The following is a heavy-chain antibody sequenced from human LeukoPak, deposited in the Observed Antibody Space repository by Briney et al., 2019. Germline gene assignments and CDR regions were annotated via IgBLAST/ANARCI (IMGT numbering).Heavy chain of an antibody. CDR1: GGPISSYY. V-gene: IGHV4-59*08. J-gene: IGHJ4*02. D-gene: IGHD4-17*01. CDR2: IYYSGST. CDR3: ARRNGDYED. Sequence: SSETLSLTCTVSGGPISSYYWSWIRQPPGKGLEWIGYIYYSGSTNYNPSLKSRVTISVDTSKNQFSLKLSSVTAADTAVYYCARRNGDYEDWGQGTLVTVSS.